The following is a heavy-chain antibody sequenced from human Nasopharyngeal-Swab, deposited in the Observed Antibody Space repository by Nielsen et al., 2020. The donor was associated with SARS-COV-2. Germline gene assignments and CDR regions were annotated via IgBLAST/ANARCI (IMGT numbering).Heavy chain of an antibody. CDR3: AKDGADFRSGYYRSYYYYMDV. D-gene: IGHD3-3*01. V-gene: IGHV3-30*02. CDR1: GFTFSSFG. J-gene: IGHJ6*03. Sequence: GESLKISCATSGFTFSSFGMHWARQAPGKGLEWVAFIRYDGSNKYYADSVKGRFTISRDTSKNTVYLQMNSLRAEDTAVYYCAKDGADFRSGYYRSYYYYMDVWGIGTTVTVSS. CDR2: IRYDGSNK.